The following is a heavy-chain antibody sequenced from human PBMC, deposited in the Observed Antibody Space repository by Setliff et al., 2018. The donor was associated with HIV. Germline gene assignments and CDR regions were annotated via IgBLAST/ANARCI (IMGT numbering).Heavy chain of an antibody. J-gene: IGHJ4*02. CDR1: GYSFTSYW. CDR2: IDPRDSYP. V-gene: IGHV5-10-1*01. Sequence: GESLKISCTGSGYSFTSYWISWVRQVPGKGLEWMGRIDPRDSYPNYSPSFQGHVTISDDKSINTAYLQWGSLQASDTAIYYCARVRSYRGAYYHYYLDFWGQGTAVTVSS. CDR3: ARVRSYRGAYYHYYLDF. D-gene: IGHD3-22*01.